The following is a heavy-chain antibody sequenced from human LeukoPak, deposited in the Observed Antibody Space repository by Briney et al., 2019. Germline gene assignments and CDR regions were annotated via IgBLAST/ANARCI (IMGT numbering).Heavy chain of an antibody. J-gene: IGHJ6*02. D-gene: IGHD2/OR15-2a*01. CDR3: ARDLRSMENYYYYGMDV. CDR1: GFTFSSYS. CDR2: ISSSSSYI. Sequence: GGSLSLSCAASGFTFSSYSMNWVRQAPGKGLEWVSSISSSSSYIYYADSVKGRFTISRDNAKNSLYLQMNSLRAEDTAVYYCARDLRSMENYYYYGMDVWGQGTTVTVSS. V-gene: IGHV3-21*01.